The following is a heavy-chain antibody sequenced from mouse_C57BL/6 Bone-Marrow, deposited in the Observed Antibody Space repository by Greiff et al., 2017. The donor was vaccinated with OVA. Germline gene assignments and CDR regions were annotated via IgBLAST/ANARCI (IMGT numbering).Heavy chain of an antibody. CDR1: GFTFSDYY. CDR2: ISNGGGST. CDR3: ARQNR. V-gene: IGHV5-12*01. Sequence: DVMLVESGGGLVQPGGSLKLSCAASGFTFSDYYMYWVRQTPEKRLEWVAYISNGGGSTYYPDTVKGRFTISRDNAKNTLYLQMSRLKSEDTAMYYCARQNRWGQGTTLTVSS. J-gene: IGHJ2*01. D-gene: IGHD2-14*01.